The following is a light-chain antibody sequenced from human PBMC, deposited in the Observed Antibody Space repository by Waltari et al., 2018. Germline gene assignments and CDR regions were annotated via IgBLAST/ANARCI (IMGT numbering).Light chain of an antibody. J-gene: IGKJ1*01. V-gene: IGKV3-20*01. CDR1: QSVARA. CDR3: QMYVRLPVT. Sequence: ELVLTQSPGTLALSPGEGATLPCRASQSVARALAWYQQKPGQAPRLLIYDASSRATGISDKFSGSGSGTDFSLTINRVEPEDFAVYFCQMYVRLPVTFGQGTKVEVK. CDR2: DAS.